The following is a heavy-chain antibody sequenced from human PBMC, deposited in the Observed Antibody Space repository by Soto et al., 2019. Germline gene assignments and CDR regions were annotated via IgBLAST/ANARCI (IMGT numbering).Heavy chain of an antibody. J-gene: IGHJ4*02. CDR3: AKDDYYDSSGYLYY. CDR1: GFTFSSYG. CDR2: ISYDGSNK. Sequence: QVQLVESGGGVVQPGRSLRLSCAASGFTFSSYGMHWVRQAPGKGLEWVAVISYDGSNKYYADSVKGRFTIYRDNSKNTLYLQMNSLRAEYTAVYYCAKDDYYDSSGYLYYWGQGTLVTVSS. V-gene: IGHV3-30*18. D-gene: IGHD3-22*01.